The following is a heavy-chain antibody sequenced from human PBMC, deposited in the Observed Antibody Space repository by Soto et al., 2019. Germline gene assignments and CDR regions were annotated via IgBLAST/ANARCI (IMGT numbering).Heavy chain of an antibody. V-gene: IGHV1-69*01. CDR1: GGTFNTYN. Sequence: QVQLVQSGAEVKKPGSSVKVSCKASGGTFNTYNINWVRQAPGQGLEWMGGILPIFGTTNYAQRFQGRVTINADDSTSTAYMELSSLRSADTAVYYCARDETGDSYYYYYGMDVWGQGTTVTVTS. CDR3: ARDETGDSYYYYYGMDV. D-gene: IGHD7-27*01. CDR2: ILPIFGTT. J-gene: IGHJ6*02.